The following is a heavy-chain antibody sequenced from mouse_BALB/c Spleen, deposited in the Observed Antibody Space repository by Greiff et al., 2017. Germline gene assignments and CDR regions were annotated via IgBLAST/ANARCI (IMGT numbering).Heavy chain of an antibody. CDR2: ISSGGSYT. V-gene: IGHV5-6*02. Sequence: EVMLVESGGDLVKPGGSLKLSCAASGFTFSSYGMSWVRQTPDKRLEWVATISSGGSYTYYPDSVKGRFTISRDNAKNTLYLQMSSLKSEDTAMYYCARGGAMITTSWFAYWGQGTLVTVSA. D-gene: IGHD2-4*01. J-gene: IGHJ3*01. CDR3: ARGGAMITTSWFAY. CDR1: GFTFSSYG.